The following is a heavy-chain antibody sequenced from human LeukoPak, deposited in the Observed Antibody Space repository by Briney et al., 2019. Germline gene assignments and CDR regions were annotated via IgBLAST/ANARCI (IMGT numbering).Heavy chain of an antibody. CDR2: INPNSGGT. V-gene: IGHV1-2*06. CDR1: GYTFTGYY. CDR3: ARRHYYDSSGYYDY. Sequence: ASVKVSCKASGYTFTGYYMHWVRQAPGQGLEWMGRINPNSGGTNYAQKFQGRVTITADESTSTAYMELSSLRSEDTAVYYCARRHYYDSSGYYDYWGQGTLVTVSS. J-gene: IGHJ4*02. D-gene: IGHD3-22*01.